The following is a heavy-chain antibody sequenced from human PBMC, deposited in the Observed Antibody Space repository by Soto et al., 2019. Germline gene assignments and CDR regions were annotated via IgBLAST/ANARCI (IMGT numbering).Heavy chain of an antibody. CDR1: GFTFSSYA. CDR2: ISGSGGST. Sequence: EVQLLESGGGLVQPGGSLRLSCAASGFTFSSYAMSWVRQAPGKGLEWVSAISGSGGSTYYADSVKGRFTISRDNSKNTLYLQMNSLRAEDTAVYYCVKSGGSYSPFYYYYYGMDVWGQGTTVTVSS. V-gene: IGHV3-23*01. D-gene: IGHD1-26*01. J-gene: IGHJ6*02. CDR3: VKSGGSYSPFYYYYYGMDV.